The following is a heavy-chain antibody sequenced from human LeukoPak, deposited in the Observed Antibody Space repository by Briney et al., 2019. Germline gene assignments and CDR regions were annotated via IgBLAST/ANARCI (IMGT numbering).Heavy chain of an antibody. CDR2: IYPGDSDT. CDR1: GYSLTSYW. V-gene: IGHV5-51*01. J-gene: IGHJ4*02. Sequence: GESLKISCKGSGYSLTSYWIGWVRQMPGKGLEWMGIIYPGDSDTRYSPSFQGQVTISADKSISTAYLQWSSLKVSDTAMYYCARPGFVGSGYYPFDYWGQGTLVTVSS. CDR3: ARPGFVGSGYYPFDY. D-gene: IGHD3-22*01.